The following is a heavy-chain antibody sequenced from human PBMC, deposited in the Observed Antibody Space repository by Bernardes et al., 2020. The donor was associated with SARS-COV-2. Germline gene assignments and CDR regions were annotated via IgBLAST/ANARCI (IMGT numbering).Heavy chain of an antibody. Sequence: SVKVSCKASGFTFTSSAMQWVRQARGQRLEWIGWIFVGSGNTNYAQKFQERVTITRDMSTSTAYMELSSLRSEDTAVYYCAAVRPIVGATSYYYGMDVWGQGTTVTVSS. CDR1: GFTFTSSA. V-gene: IGHV1-58*02. CDR3: AAVRPIVGATSYYYGMDV. CDR2: IFVGSGNT. J-gene: IGHJ6*02. D-gene: IGHD1-26*01.